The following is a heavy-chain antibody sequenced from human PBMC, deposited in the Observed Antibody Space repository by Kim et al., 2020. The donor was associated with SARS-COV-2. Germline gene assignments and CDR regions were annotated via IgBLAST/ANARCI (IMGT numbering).Heavy chain of an antibody. D-gene: IGHD3-10*01. CDR3: ARGWGGLWFGELFYTPPYYYYGMDV. V-gene: IGHV3-74*01. Sequence: GGSLRLSCAASGFTFSSYWMHWVRQAPGKGLVWVSRINSDGSSTSYADSVKGRFTISRDNAKNTLYLQMNSLRAEDTAVYYCARGWGGLWFGELFYTPPYYYYGMDVWGQGTTVTVSS. CDR1: GFTFSSYW. CDR2: INSDGSST. J-gene: IGHJ6*02.